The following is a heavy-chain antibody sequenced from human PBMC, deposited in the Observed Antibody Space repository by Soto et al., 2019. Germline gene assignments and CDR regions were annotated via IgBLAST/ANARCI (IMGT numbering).Heavy chain of an antibody. D-gene: IGHD1-26*01. CDR2: IYYSGST. J-gene: IGHJ4*02. CDR3: ARPGGSYYWDFDY. CDR1: GGSISSSSYY. Sequence: SETLSLTCTVSGGSISSSSYYWGWIRQPPGKGLEWIGSIYYSGSTYYNPSLKSRVTISVDTSKNQFSLKLSSVTAADTAVYYCARPGGSYYWDFDYWGQGTLVTVSS. V-gene: IGHV4-39*01.